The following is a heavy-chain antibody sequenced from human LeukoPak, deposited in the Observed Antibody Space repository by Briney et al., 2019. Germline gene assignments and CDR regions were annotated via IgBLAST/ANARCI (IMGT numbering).Heavy chain of an antibody. D-gene: IGHD3-9*01. CDR2: IYHSGST. Sequence: SETLSLTCTVSIDSMFGYYWGWIRQPPGKGLKWIGSIYHSGSTYYNPSLKSRVTISVDTSKNQFSLKLSSVTAADTAVYYCARQAHFLIPYYDILTGSDWFDPWGQGTLVTVSS. CDR3: ARQAHFLIPYYDILTGSDWFDP. J-gene: IGHJ5*02. V-gene: IGHV4-38-2*02. CDR1: IDSMFGYY.